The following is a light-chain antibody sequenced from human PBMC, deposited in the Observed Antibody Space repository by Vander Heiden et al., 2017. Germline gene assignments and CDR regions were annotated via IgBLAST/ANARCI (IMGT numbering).Light chain of an antibody. CDR3: QQEDSYPRT. J-gene: IGKJ1*01. CDR1: QDISSY. CDR2: AAS. Sequence: AIRMTQSPSSFSASTGDRVTITCRASQDISSYLAWYQQKPGKAPKLLIYAASTLQSGVPSRFSGSGSGTDFTLTISCLQSEDFATYYCQQEDSYPRTFGQGTKVEIK. V-gene: IGKV1-8*01.